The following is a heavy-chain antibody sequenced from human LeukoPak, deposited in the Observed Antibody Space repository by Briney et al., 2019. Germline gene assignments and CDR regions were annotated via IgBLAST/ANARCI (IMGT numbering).Heavy chain of an antibody. CDR1: GFTFSSYE. V-gene: IGHV3-48*03. D-gene: IGHD3-22*01. Sequence: GGSLRLSCAASGFTFSSYETNWVRQAPGKGLGWVSYISSSGSTIYYADSVKGRFTISRDNAKNSLYLQMNSLRAEDTALYYCAKVFDSSGYYYRMEDAFDIWGQGTMVTVSS. CDR3: AKVFDSSGYYYRMEDAFDI. J-gene: IGHJ3*02. CDR2: ISSSGSTI.